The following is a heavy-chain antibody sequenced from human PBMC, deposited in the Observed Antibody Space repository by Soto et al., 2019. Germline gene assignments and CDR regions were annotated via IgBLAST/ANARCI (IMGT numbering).Heavy chain of an antibody. CDR2: INPNSALT. J-gene: IGHJ6*02. CDR1: GYTFTGDY. CDR3: ARDLRLGYSSSWYPRFGYYGMDV. Sequence: APVKVSCKASGYTFTGDYMHWGRQAPGKGIEGRGCINPNSALTNYAQTFQGSGTMTRDTSISTAYIELSRLRSDDTAVYYCARDLRLGYSSSWYPRFGYYGMDVWGQGTTVTVSS. V-gene: IGHV1-2*02. D-gene: IGHD6-13*01.